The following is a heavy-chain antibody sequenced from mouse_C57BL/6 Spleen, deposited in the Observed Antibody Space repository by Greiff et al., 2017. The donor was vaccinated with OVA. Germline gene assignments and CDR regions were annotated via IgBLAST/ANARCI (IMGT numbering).Heavy chain of an antibody. V-gene: IGHV5-17*01. J-gene: IGHJ2*01. D-gene: IGHD2-1*01. CDR1: GFTFSDYG. CDR3: ARFYYGNPYYFDY. Sequence: EVQLVESGGGLVKPGGSLKLSCAASGFTFSDYGMHWVRQAPEKGLEWVAYISSGSSTIYYADTVKGRFTISRDNAKNTLFLQMTSLRSEDTAMYYCARFYYGNPYYFDYWGQGTTLTVSS. CDR2: ISSGSSTI.